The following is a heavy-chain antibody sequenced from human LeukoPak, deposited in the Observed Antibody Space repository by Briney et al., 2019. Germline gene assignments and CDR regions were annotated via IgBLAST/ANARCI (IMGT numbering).Heavy chain of an antibody. J-gene: IGHJ1*01. CDR1: GFTFSSYG. V-gene: IGHV3-33*01. CDR2: IWYDGSNK. D-gene: IGHD2-15*01. Sequence: GGSLRLSCAASGFTFSSYGMHWVRQAPGMGLEWVAVIWYDGSNKYYADSVKGRFTISRDNSKNTLYLQMNSLRAEDTAVYYCARDRGGYCSGGSCYSPQHWGQGTLVTVSS. CDR3: ARDRGGYCSGGSCYSPQH.